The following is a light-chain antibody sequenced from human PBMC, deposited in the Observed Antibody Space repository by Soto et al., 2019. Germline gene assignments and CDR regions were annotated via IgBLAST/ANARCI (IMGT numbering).Light chain of an antibody. V-gene: IGKV2D-29*01. CDR2: EVS. J-gene: IGKJ4*01. CDR1: QSLLHSNGRTY. Sequence: DIVMTQTPLSLSVTPGQSASISCTSSQSLLHSNGRTYLYWYLQKPGQPPQLLIYEVSNRFSGVPDRFSGSGSGTDFTLKISRVEARDVAVYYCLRSIRLPLTFGGGTKVELK. CDR3: LRSIRLPLT.